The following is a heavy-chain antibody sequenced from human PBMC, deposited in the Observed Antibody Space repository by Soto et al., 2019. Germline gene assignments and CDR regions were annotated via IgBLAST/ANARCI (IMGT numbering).Heavy chain of an antibody. CDR1: GGSFSGYY. V-gene: IGHV4-34*01. Sequence: PSETLSLTCAVYGGSFSGYYWSWIRQPPGKGLEWIGEINHSGSTNYNPSLKSRVTISVDTSKNQFSLKLSSVTAADTAVYYCASTRPCSSTSCYFYYYYGMDVWGQGTTVTVSS. J-gene: IGHJ6*02. D-gene: IGHD2-2*01. CDR3: ASTRPCSSTSCYFYYYYGMDV. CDR2: INHSGST.